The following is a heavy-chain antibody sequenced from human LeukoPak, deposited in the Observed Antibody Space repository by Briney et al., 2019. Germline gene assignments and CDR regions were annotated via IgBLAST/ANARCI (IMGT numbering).Heavy chain of an antibody. V-gene: IGHV3-21*01. CDR1: GFTFSSYT. J-gene: IGHJ6*03. CDR3: ARTQLNYYYYYMDV. Sequence: GGSLRLSCAPSGFTFSSYTMNWVRQAPGKGLEWVSSISSSSSYIYYADSVKGRFTISRDIAKNSLYLQMNSLRAEDTAVYYCARTQLNYYYYYMDVWGKGTTVTVSS. CDR2: ISSSSSYI. D-gene: IGHD2-2*01.